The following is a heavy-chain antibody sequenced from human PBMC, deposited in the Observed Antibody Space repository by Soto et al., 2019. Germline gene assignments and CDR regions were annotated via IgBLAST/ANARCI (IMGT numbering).Heavy chain of an antibody. D-gene: IGHD1-20*01. CDR3: AKDMKYNWNDDDY. Sequence: GSLRLSCAASGFTFSSYAMHWVRQAPGKGLEWVAVISYDGSNKYYADSVKGRFTISRDNSKNTLYLQMNSLRVEDTAVYYCAKDMKYNWNDDDYWGHGILVTVSS. CDR2: ISYDGSNK. J-gene: IGHJ4*01. CDR1: GFTFSSYA. V-gene: IGHV3-30-3*01.